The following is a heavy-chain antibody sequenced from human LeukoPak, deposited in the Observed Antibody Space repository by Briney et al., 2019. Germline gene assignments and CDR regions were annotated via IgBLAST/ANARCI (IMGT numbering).Heavy chain of an antibody. Sequence: GGSLRLSCSASGFTFSSYAMHWVRQAPGKGLEYASAISSNGGSTYYADSVKGRFTISRDNSKNTLYLQMSSLRAEDTAVYYCAKVPCSSTSCYYFDYWGQGTLVTVSS. D-gene: IGHD2-2*01. J-gene: IGHJ4*02. CDR3: AKVPCSSTSCYYFDY. CDR1: GFTFSSYA. CDR2: ISSNGGST. V-gene: IGHV3-64D*06.